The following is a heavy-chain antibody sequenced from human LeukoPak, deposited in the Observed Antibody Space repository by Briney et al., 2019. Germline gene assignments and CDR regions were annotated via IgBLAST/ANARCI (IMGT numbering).Heavy chain of an antibody. J-gene: IGHJ4*02. CDR3: AKEKGGIYYYGSGSYFDY. CDR1: GFRFEDSG. CDR2: ISWNSDNI. V-gene: IGHV3-9*01. D-gene: IGHD3-10*01. Sequence: QPGGSLRLSCAASGFRFEDSGMHWVRQPPGKGLEWVSGISWNSDNIGYADSVRGRFIISRDNAKNSLYLQMDSLRPGDTAVYFCAKEKGGIYYYGSGSYFDYWGQGPLVTVSS.